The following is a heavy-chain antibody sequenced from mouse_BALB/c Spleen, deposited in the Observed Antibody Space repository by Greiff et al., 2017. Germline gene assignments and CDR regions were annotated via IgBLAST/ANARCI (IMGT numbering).Heavy chain of an antibody. CDR3: ARRRIITTATMGLYAMDY. V-gene: IGHV1-18*01. D-gene: IGHD1-2*01. Sequence: EVQLQQSGPELVKPGASMKISCKASGYSFTGYTMNWVKQSHGKNLEWIGLINPYNGGTSYNQKFKGKATLTVDKSSSTAYMELLSLTSEDSAVYYCARRRIITTATMGLYAMDYWGQGTSVTVSS. CDR1: GYSFTGYT. J-gene: IGHJ4*01. CDR2: INPYNGGT.